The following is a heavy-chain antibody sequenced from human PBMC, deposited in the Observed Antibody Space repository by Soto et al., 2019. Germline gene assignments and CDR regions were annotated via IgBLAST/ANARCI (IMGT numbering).Heavy chain of an antibody. CDR3: ARGYSSGPDY. J-gene: IGHJ4*02. CDR1: GFTFRDHW. V-gene: IGHV3-74*01. Sequence: EVQLVESGGGLVQPGGSLRLSCAASGFTFRDHWMHWVRQAPGKGLVWVSRINSDGSTTTYADSVKGRFTISRDNAKSTLYLQLNSLRAADTALYYCARGYSSGPDYWGQGTLVTVSS. D-gene: IGHD6-19*01. CDR2: INSDGSTT.